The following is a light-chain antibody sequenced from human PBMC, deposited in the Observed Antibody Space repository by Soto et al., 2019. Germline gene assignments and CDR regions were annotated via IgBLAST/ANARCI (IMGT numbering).Light chain of an antibody. V-gene: IGLV4-69*01. CDR3: QTWGNGIVV. CDR2: LNSDGSH. J-gene: IGLJ2*01. Sequence: QSVLTQSPSASASLGASVKLTCTLSSGHSSYAIAWHQQQPEKGPRYLMKLNSDGSHSKGDGIPDRFSGSSSGAERYLTIARLQSEDEADYYCQTWGNGIVVFGGGTKVTVL. CDR1: SGHSSYA.